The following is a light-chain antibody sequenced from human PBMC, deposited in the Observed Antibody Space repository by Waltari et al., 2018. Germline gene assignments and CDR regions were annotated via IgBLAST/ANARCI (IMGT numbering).Light chain of an antibody. J-gene: IGLJ3*02. Sequence: QSVLTQPPSVSGAPRQRVTISCSGSRSNVGKNAVNWYLQVPGQAPKLLIDYDDMLSSGVSDRFSGSKSGTSGTLAISGLQSDDEGDYYCAVWDDTLNGPVFGGGTKLTVL. CDR3: AVWDDTLNGPV. V-gene: IGLV1-36*01. CDR1: RSNVGKNA. CDR2: YDD.